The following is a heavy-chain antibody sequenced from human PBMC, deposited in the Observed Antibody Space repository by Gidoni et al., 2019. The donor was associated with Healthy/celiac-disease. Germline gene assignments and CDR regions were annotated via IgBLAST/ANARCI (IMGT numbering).Heavy chain of an antibody. CDR2: SYYSGST. CDR3: ARGLYDFWSCYFMK. V-gene: IGHV4-59*01. Sequence: QVQLQESGPGLVTPSETLSLTCPVPGGSLSSDYWSCIRQPPGQGLEWIGDSYYSGSTNYNPSLKSRVTISVDTSKNQFSLKLSSVTAADTAVYYCARGLYDFWSCYFMKWGQGTLVTVSS. J-gene: IGHJ4*02. CDR1: GGSLSSDY. D-gene: IGHD3-3*01.